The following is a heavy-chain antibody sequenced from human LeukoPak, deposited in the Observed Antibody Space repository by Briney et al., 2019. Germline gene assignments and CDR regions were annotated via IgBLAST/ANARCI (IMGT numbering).Heavy chain of an antibody. D-gene: IGHD3-16*01. CDR1: GGSISSTTYY. Sequence: SETLSLTCTVSGGSISSTTYYWGWIRRPPGKGLEWIGGIYYSGSTYYNPSLKSRVTASVDTSKNQFSLILSSVTAADTAVYYCVRGSTLRHYQYWGQGTLVTVSS. V-gene: IGHV4-39*01. CDR2: IYYSGST. J-gene: IGHJ4*02. CDR3: VRGSTLRHYQY.